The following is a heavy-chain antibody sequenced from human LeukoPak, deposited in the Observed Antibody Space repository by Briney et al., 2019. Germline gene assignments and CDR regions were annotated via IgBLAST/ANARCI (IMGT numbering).Heavy chain of an antibody. CDR1: GVSISSSNSY. V-gene: IGHV4-39*01. D-gene: IGHD2-15*01. CDR3: ARMPGDCSGGFCYRWLDP. Sequence: SETLSLTCTVSGVSISSSNSYWGWIRQPPGKGLEWIGSIYYSGNTYYNASLKSQVSISIDTSKNQFSLKLTSVTAADTAVYYCARMPGDCSGGFCYRWLDPWGQGTLVTVSS. J-gene: IGHJ5*02. CDR2: IYYSGNT.